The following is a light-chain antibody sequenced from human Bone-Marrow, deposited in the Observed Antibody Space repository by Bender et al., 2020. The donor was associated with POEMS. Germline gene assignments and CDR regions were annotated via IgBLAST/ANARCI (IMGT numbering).Light chain of an antibody. V-gene: IGLV2-23*01. CDR3: CSYAGFNTWV. CDR2: EGS. J-gene: IGLJ3*02. CDR1: SSDVGGYNL. Sequence: QSALTQPASVSGSPGQSITISCTGTSSDVGGYNLVSWYQQHPGKAPKLMIFEGSRRPSGVSSRFSGSKSDNTASLAISGLQAEDEADYYCCSYAGFNTWVFGGGTKLTVL.